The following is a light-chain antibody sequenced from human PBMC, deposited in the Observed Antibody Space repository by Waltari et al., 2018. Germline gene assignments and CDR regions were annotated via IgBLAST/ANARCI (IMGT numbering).Light chain of an antibody. CDR1: QTINNNF. CDR3: QQYDSSILT. Sequence: ILLTQSPDTMSLSPGQRATLSCRASQTINNNFLVWYQQKPGQAPRLLIHGASSTATGFPDRFSGSGSGTDFTLTISRLEPEDVAVYYCQQYDSSILTFGGGTKVEI. CDR2: GAS. J-gene: IGKJ4*01. V-gene: IGKV3-20*01.